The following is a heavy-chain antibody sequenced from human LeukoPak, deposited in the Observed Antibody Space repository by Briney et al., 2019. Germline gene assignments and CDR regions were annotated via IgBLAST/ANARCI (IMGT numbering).Heavy chain of an antibody. D-gene: IGHD3-10*01. J-gene: IGHJ4*02. CDR1: SGSVSNGDYY. CDR3: ARSRNHYGSGDY. CDR2: IYYTGSA. V-gene: IGHV4-61*08. Sequence: PSETLSLTCTVSSGSVSNGDYYWSWLRQPPGKALEWIGYIYYTGSAYYNPSLGGRVTLSVDTSKNQFSVKLSSVTAADTAVYYCARSRNHYGSGDYWGQGTLVTVSS.